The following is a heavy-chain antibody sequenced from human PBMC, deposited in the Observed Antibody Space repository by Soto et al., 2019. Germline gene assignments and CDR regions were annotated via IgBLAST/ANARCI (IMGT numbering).Heavy chain of an antibody. D-gene: IGHD1-7*01. Sequence: SETLSLTCSVSGGSLSSGPYSWGWIRQPPGKGLEWIGSIYYSGSTYYSPSLKSRVALSVDTSKNQFSLKLSSVTAADTAVYYCATSPGNSIINWFDPWGQGTLVTVSS. CDR3: ATSPGNSIINWFDP. V-gene: IGHV4-39*01. CDR2: IYYSGST. J-gene: IGHJ5*02. CDR1: GGSLSSGPYS.